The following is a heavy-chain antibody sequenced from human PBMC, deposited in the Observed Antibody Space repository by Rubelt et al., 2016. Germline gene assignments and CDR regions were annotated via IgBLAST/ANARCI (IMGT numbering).Heavy chain of an antibody. D-gene: IGHD6-13*01. J-gene: IGHJ6*02. CDR1: GGSFSGYY. CDR2: INHSGST. CDR3: ARGRRGSSSWLGRDYYGMDV. V-gene: IGHV4-34*01. Sequence: QVQLQQWGAGLLKPSETLSLTCAVYGGSFSGYYWSWIRQPPGKGLEWIGEINHSGSTNYNPSLKSRVTQSVDTAKNRFSLKLSSVAAADTAVDYCARGRRGSSSWLGRDYYGMDVWGQGTTVTVSS.